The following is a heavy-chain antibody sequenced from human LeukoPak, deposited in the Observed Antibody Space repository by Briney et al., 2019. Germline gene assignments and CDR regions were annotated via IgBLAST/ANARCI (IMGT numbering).Heavy chain of an antibody. CDR1: GFKFSSYS. CDR3: ARGTLEHCSGASCYPLDS. V-gene: IGHV3-23*01. D-gene: IGHD2-15*01. J-gene: IGHJ5*01. Sequence: PGGSLRLSCAASGFKFSSYSMNWVRQAPGKGLECVSVVTGSGGDTYYTGSVNGRFTISRDNSENTLYLQMNSLRAEDTAVYYCARGTLEHCSGASCYPLDSWGQGTLVTVSS. CDR2: VTGSGGDT.